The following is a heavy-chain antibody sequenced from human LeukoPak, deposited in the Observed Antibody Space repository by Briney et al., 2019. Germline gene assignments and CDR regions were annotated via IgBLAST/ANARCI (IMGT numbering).Heavy chain of an antibody. J-gene: IGHJ4*02. CDR3: ATEIRGYSYAIYDY. Sequence: SETLSLTCTVSGGSISSYYWSWIRQPPGKGLEWIGYIYYSGSTNYNPSLKSRVTISVDTSKNQFSLKLSSVTAADTAVYYCATEIRGYSYAIYDYWGQGTLVTVSS. CDR2: IYYSGST. CDR1: GGSISSYY. V-gene: IGHV4-59*12. D-gene: IGHD5-18*01.